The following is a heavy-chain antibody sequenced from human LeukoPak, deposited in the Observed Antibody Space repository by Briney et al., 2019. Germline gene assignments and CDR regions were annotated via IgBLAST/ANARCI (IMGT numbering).Heavy chain of an antibody. CDR1: GGSISSGSYY. Sequence: SETLSLTCTVSGGSISSGSYYWSWIRQPAGKGLEWIGRIYTSGSTNYNPSLKSRVTISVDTSKNQFSLKLSSVTAADTAVYYCARAPLTYFYYYYHMDVWGKGTTVTVSS. V-gene: IGHV4-61*02. CDR3: ARAPLTYFYYYYHMDV. J-gene: IGHJ6*03. CDR2: IYTSGST.